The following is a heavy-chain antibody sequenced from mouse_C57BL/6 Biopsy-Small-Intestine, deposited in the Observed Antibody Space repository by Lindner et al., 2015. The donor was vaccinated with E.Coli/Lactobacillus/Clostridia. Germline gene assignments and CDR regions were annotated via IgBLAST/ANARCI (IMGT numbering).Heavy chain of an antibody. CDR2: IYPNNGGT. V-gene: IGHV1-34*02. D-gene: IGHD2-10*01. CDR3: ASYYPGFAY. J-gene: IGHJ3*01. CDR1: GYTFTDYN. Sequence: VQLQESGPELVKPGASVKISCKASGYTFTDYNMDWVKQSHGKSLEWIGYIYPNNGGTGYNQKFKSKATLTVDKSSSTAYMELHSPTSEDSAVYYCASYYPGFAYWGQGTLVTVSA.